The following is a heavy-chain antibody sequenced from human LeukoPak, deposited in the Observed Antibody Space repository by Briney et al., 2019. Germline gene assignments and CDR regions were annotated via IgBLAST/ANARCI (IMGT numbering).Heavy chain of an antibody. CDR2: ISTSGGST. J-gene: IGHJ4*02. CDR1: GFTFSSSA. Sequence: GGSLRLSCAASGFTFSSSAMSWVRQAPGKGLEWVSSISTSGGSTYSADSVKGRFTISRDNSKNTLYLQMHSLRAEDTAIYYCAKGVYRAGGRASFDYWGQGTLVIVSS. V-gene: IGHV3-23*01. D-gene: IGHD3-16*01. CDR3: AKGVYRAGGRASFDY.